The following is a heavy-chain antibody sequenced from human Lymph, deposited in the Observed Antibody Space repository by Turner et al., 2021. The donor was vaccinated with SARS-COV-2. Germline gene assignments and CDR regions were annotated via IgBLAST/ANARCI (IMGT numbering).Heavy chain of an antibody. J-gene: IGHJ4*02. D-gene: IGHD1-26*01. CDR2: SNWKSVSI. CDR3: AKDLAGRYYSCFFY. CDR1: GFTFDDYA. V-gene: IGHV3-9*01. Sequence: EVQLVESGGGLVQPGRSLGFSFAASGFTFDDYAMHRVRQAPGKGLEWVSGSNWKSVSIAYADAVKGRFTISRDNAKISLYLQMNSLRAEDTALYYCAKDLAGRYYSCFFYWGQGTLVTVSS.